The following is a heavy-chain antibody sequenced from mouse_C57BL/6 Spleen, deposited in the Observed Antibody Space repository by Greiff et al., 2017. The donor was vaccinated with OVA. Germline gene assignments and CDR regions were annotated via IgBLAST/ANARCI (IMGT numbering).Heavy chain of an antibody. V-gene: IGHV1-42*01. CDR3: ASHGYDFDY. CDR2: INPSTGGT. CDR1: GYSFTGYY. J-gene: IGHJ2*01. Sequence: VQLKQSGPELVKPGASVKISCKASGYSFTGYYMNWVKQSPEKSLEWIGEINPSTGGTTYNQKFKAKATLTVDKSSSTAYMQLKSLTSEDSAVYYCASHGYDFDYWGQGTTLTVSS. D-gene: IGHD2-2*01.